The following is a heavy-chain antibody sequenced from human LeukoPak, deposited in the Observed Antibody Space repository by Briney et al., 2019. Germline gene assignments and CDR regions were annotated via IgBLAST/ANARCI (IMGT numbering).Heavy chain of an antibody. CDR3: AKVKYSVGATGY. D-gene: IGHD1-26*01. Sequence: GGSLRLSCAASGFTFSSYAMSWVRQAPGKGLEWVSAISGSGGSTYYADSVKGRSTISRDNSKNTLYLQMNSLRAEDTAVYYCAKVKYSVGATGYWGQGTLVTVSS. CDR2: ISGSGGST. J-gene: IGHJ4*02. CDR1: GFTFSSYA. V-gene: IGHV3-23*01.